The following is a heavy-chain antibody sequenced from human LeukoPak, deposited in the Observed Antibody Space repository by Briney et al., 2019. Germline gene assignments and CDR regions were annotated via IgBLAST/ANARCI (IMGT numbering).Heavy chain of an antibody. J-gene: IGHJ3*02. CDR1: GYTFTSYA. V-gene: IGHV7-4-1*02. CDR3: ARQYIAVAALAFDI. Sequence: GASVKVSCKASGYTFTSYAMNWVRQAPRQGLEWMGWINTNTGNPTYAQGFTGRFVFSLDTSVSTAYLQISSLKAEDTAVYYCARQYIAVAALAFDIWGQGTMVTVSS. CDR2: INTNTGNP. D-gene: IGHD6-19*01.